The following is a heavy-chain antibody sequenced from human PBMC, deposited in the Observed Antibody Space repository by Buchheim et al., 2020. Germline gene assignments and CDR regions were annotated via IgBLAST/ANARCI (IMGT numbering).Heavy chain of an antibody. J-gene: IGHJ4*02. CDR1: GFTFSSYA. CDR2: ISYDGSNK. D-gene: IGHD6-13*01. V-gene: IGHV3-30-3*01. Sequence: QVQLVESGGGVVQPGRSLRLSCAASGFTFSSYAMHWVRQAPGKGLEWVAVISYDGSNKYYAESVKGRFTISRDNSKNTLYLQMNSLRAEDTAVYYCARDDFRYSSSWYVNYFDYWGQGTL. CDR3: ARDDFRYSSSWYVNYFDY.